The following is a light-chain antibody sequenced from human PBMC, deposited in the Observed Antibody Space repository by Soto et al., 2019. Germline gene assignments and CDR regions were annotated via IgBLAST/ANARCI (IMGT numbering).Light chain of an antibody. J-gene: IGKJ3*01. CDR2: DAS. CDR3: QDHSKWTPRFT. V-gene: IGKV3-11*01. Sequence: EIVLTQSPATLSLSPGEIATLSCSASQSVSSYLAWYQQKPGQAPRLLIYDASNRATGIPARFSGSGSGTDFTLTISSLEAEDFAVYYSQDHSKWTPRFTFGAGMKVDIK. CDR1: QSVSSY.